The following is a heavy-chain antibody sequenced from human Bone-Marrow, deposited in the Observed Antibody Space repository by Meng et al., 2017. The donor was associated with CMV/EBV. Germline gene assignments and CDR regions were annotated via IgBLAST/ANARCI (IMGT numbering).Heavy chain of an antibody. J-gene: IGHJ4*02. V-gene: IGHV3-49*04. CDR2: IRRKPYGGTT. D-gene: IGHD1-26*01. CDR1: GFTFGDYA. Sequence: GGSLRLSCTASGFTFGDYAMSWVRQAPGKGLEWVGFIRRKPYGGTTEYAASVKGRFAISRDNSKSIAYLQMNSLKIEDTAVYYCTRWHSGSNFDLWGQGTLVTGYS. CDR3: TRWHSGSNFDL.